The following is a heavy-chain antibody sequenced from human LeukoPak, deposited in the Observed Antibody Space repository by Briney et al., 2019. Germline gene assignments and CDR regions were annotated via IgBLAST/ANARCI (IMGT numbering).Heavy chain of an antibody. V-gene: IGHV4-39*01. Sequence: PSETLSLTCTVSGGSISRSSPYWGWIRQPPGKGLEWIGSIFYCGSTYYNLSLKSRVTISADTSKNQFSLKLGSVTAADTAVYYCARHPYYYGSGTLGWFDPWGQGTLVTDSS. D-gene: IGHD3-10*01. J-gene: IGHJ5*02. CDR2: IFYCGST. CDR1: GGSISRSSPY. CDR3: ARHPYYYGSGTLGWFDP.